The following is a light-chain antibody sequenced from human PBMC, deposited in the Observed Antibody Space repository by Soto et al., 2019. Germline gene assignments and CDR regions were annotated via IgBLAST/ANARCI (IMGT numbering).Light chain of an antibody. CDR1: SGHSSYI. V-gene: IGLV4-60*02. CDR2: LEGSGSY. CDR3: ETWDSNTHV. J-gene: IGLJ3*02. Sequence: QSVLTQSSSASASLGPSVKLTCTLSSGHSSYIIARHQQQPGKAPRYLMKLEGSGSYNKGSGVPDRFSGSSSGADRYLTISNLQFEDEADYYCETWDSNTHVFGGGTKLTVL.